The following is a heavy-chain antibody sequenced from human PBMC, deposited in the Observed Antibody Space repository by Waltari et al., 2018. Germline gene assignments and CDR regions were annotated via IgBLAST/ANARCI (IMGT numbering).Heavy chain of an antibody. D-gene: IGHD1-26*01. J-gene: IGHJ4*02. CDR2: ISTATGNP. Sequence: QVQLVPSESELKKPGASVKIACKASGYTFTTFAIDWRRQAPGQGLEWMGWISTATGNPTYARDFTGRFDFSLDTSVSTAYLQISSLKTEDTAVYFCARDRVVGATDWGYWGQGTLVTVSS. CDR3: ARDRVVGATDWGY. V-gene: IGHV7-4-1*02. CDR1: GYTFTTFA.